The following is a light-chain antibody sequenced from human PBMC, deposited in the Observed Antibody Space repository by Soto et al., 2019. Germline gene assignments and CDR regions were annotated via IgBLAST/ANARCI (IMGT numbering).Light chain of an antibody. CDR1: QSISSS. CDR3: QQSYSTPR. CDR2: AAS. V-gene: IGKV1-39*01. Sequence: DIQMTQSPSSLSASVGDRVTITCRASQSISSSLNWYQQKPGKAPKLLISAASSLQSGVPSRFSGSGSGTDFTLTIGSLQPEHFATYYCQQSYSTPRFVPGTKVDIK. J-gene: IGKJ3*01.